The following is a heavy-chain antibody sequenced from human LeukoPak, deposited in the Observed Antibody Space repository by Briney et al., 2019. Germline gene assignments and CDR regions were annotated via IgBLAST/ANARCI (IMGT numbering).Heavy chain of an antibody. CDR2: VYYDSNT. J-gene: IGHJ4*02. D-gene: IGHD3-22*01. Sequence: PSETLSLTCTVSGYTVSGRGYYWGWVRHLPEWGLEWIGSVYYDSNTYYNPALNSRTTVALNTTNNQYLLKLTPMTAAATAFYHDRNTYDNPALERRATVSFNTPNKLFSLKLSSMTAAETAVYHGARQDLVADNAIYYFDFWGQGTKVTVSS. CDR3: RNTYDNPALERRATVSFNTPNKLFSLKLSSMTAAETAVYHGARQDLVADNAIYYFDF. V-gene: IGHV4-39*06. CDR1: GYTVSGRGYY.